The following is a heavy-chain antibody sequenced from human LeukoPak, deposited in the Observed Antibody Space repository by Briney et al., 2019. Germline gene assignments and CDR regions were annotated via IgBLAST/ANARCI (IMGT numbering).Heavy chain of an antibody. CDR2: IYYSGST. CDR1: GGSISSGDYY. J-gene: IGHJ4*02. CDR3: VSQTFYYEGSGPKERIIDY. D-gene: IGHD3-22*01. Sequence: SETLSLTCAVSGGSISSGDYYWSWIRQPPGKGLEWIGNIYYSGSTYYNPSLKSRVSISVDTSKNQFSLNLYSMTAADTAVYYCVSQTFYYEGSGPKERIIDYWGQGTLVTVSS. V-gene: IGHV4-30-4*01.